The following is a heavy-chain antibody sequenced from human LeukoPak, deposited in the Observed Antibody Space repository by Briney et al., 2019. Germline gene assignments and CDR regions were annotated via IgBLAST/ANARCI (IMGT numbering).Heavy chain of an antibody. Sequence: ASVKVSCKASGYTFTSYYMHWVRQAPGQGLEWMGIINPSGGSIIYAQKFQGRVTMTEDTSTDTAYMELSSLRSEDTAVYYCATDNNSGYHSYYFDYWGQGTLVTVSS. CDR3: ATDNNSGYHSYYFDY. CDR2: INPSGGSI. D-gene: IGHD3-22*01. V-gene: IGHV1-46*01. CDR1: GYTFTSYY. J-gene: IGHJ4*02.